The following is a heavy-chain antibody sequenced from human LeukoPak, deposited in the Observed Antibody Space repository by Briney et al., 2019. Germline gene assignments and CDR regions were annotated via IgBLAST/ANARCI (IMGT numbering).Heavy chain of an antibody. Sequence: PGGSLRLSCVASGFSFSAYTMHWVRQAPGKGLDYVSAIRSDGSSTVQPNSVKGRFTISRDNSKSTLYLQMGSLRAEDTAVYYCTRRFGGHSGWAGYHDSWGQGTLVTVSS. CDR3: TRRFGGHSGWAGYHDS. J-gene: IGHJ4*02. CDR1: GFSFSAYT. D-gene: IGHD6-19*01. V-gene: IGHV3-64*01. CDR2: IRSDGSST.